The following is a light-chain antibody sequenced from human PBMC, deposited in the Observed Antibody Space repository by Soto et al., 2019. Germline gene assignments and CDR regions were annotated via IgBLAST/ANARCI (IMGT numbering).Light chain of an antibody. CDR1: QSGSRN. V-gene: IGKV3-15*01. J-gene: IGKJ1*01. CDR3: QQYNSWPET. Sequence: EIVMTQSPATLSVSPGEGATLSCRASQSGSRNLAWYQPKPGQAPRLLIYGASTRATGIPARLRGNGSGTEFTLTLSSLQSEDCAVYYGQQYNSWPETFGQGTKVDIK. CDR2: GAS.